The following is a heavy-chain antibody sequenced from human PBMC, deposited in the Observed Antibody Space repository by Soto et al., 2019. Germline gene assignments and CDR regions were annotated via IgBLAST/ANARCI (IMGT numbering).Heavy chain of an antibody. D-gene: IGHD5-12*01. V-gene: IGHV3-23*02. Sequence: EVQVLESGGGLVQPGGSLRLSCAASGFTIRNYAMSWVRQAPGKALEWVAGISGTTDRTYYRDSVEGRFTIFEDTSKNTLYLEMNSLRAEDTALYRCEGSWTWGQGTLVTVSS. J-gene: IGHJ1*01. CDR1: GFTIRNYA. CDR2: ISGTTDRT. CDR3: EGSWT.